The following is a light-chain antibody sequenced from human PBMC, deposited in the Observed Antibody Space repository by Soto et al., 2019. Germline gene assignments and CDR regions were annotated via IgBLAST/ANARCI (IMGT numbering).Light chain of an antibody. J-gene: IGKJ5*01. V-gene: IGKV3D-11*01. CDR3: QQRSNWPIT. Sequence: EILMTQSPATLSVSPGERVTLSCRASQGVGSTLAWYRQQPGQAPRLLIYGASRRETGIPEMFSGSGSGTEFTLTISSLEPEDFAVYYCQQRSNWPITFGQGTRLEIK. CDR1: QGVGST. CDR2: GAS.